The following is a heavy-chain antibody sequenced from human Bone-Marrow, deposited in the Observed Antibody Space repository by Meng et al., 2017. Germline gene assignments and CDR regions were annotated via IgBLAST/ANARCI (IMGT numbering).Heavy chain of an antibody. Sequence: QVQLQQSGPGLVKPSQTLSLTCAISGDSVSSNSATWNWIRQSPSRGLEWLGRTYYRSRWYSDYAVSVQSRITINPDTSKNQFSLQLNSLTPKDSAVYYCARDGTSWYFFDYWGQGTLVTVSS. CDR3: ARDGTSWYFFDY. V-gene: IGHV6-1*01. CDR1: GDSVSSNSAT. CDR2: TYYRSRWYS. J-gene: IGHJ4*02. D-gene: IGHD1-1*01.